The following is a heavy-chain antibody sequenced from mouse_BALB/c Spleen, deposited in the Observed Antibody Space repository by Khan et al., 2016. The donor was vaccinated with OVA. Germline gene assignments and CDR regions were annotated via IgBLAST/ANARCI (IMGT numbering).Heavy chain of an antibody. J-gene: IGHJ1*01. CDR3: DRHGYYGNYGPYFDV. CDR2: IWSDGRT. D-gene: IGHD2-1*01. V-gene: IGHV2-6-1*01. CDR1: GFSLTSYG. Sequence: QVQLQQSGPGLVAPSQSLSITCTISGFSLTSYGVHWVRQPPGKGLEWLVVIWSDGRTTYNSALKSRLRISKDNSKSQVFLKMNSLQTEDTAMYYCDRHGYYGNYGPYFDVWGAGTTVTVSS.